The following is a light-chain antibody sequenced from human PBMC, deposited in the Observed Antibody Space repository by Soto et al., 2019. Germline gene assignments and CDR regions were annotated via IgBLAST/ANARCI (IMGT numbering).Light chain of an antibody. V-gene: IGKV3-15*01. CDR3: QQYNNWPT. J-gene: IGKJ4*01. CDR1: QSVSSSY. CDR2: GAS. Sequence: EIVLTQSPGTLSLSPGERDTLSCRASQSVSSSYLAWYQQKPGQAPRLLIYGASTRATGIPARFSGSGSGTEFTLTISSLQSEDFAVYYCQQYNNWPTFGGGTKVDIK.